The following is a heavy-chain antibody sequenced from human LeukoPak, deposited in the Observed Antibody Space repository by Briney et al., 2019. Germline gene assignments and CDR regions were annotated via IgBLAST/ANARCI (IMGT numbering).Heavy chain of an antibody. CDR3: AGWYSVDAFDI. CDR2: IHYSGST. V-gene: IGHV4-59*01. J-gene: IGHJ3*02. D-gene: IGHD6-13*01. CDR1: GGSISSYY. Sequence: SETLSLTCTVSGGSISSYYWSWIRQPPGKGLEWIGYIHYSGSTNYNPSLKSRVTISVDTSKNQFSLKLSSVTAADTAVYYCAGWYSVDAFDIWGQGTMVTVSS.